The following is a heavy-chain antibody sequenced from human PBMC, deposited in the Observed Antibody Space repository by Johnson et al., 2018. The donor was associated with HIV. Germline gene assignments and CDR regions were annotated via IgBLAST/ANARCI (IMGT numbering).Heavy chain of an antibody. D-gene: IGHD5-12*01. CDR3: AKIWGDIAATGDAFDI. CDR2: IRYDGSNK. CDR1: GLTFSNYG. V-gene: IGHV3-30*02. Sequence: QVQLVESGGGVVQPGRSLRLSCAASGLTFSNYGSHWVRQAPGKGLEWVAFIRYDGSNKYYADSVKGRFTISRDNSKNMLYLQMDSLRPEDTAVYYCAKIWGDIAATGDAFDIWGQGTMVTVSS. J-gene: IGHJ3*02.